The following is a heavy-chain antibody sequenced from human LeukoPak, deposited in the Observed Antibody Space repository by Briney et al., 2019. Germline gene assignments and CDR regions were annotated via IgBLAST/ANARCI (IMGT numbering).Heavy chain of an antibody. CDR2: IIPILGIA. D-gene: IGHD6-19*01. J-gene: IGHJ6*02. V-gene: IGHV1-69*02. Sequence: SVTVSFKASGGTFTIYTISWVRQAPGQGLEWMGRIIPILGIANYSQKYQGRGTITADKSTSTAYMELSSLRSEDTAVYYCARTYSSGSANYYYYYGMDVWGQGTTVTVSS. CDR3: ARTYSSGSANYYYYYGMDV. CDR1: GGTFTIYT.